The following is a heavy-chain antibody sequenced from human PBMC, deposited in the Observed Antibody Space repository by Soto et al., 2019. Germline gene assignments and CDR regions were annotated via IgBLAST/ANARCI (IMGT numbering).Heavy chain of an antibody. CDR2: IYYSGST. V-gene: IGHV4-39*01. Sequence: EPLSLTCTVSGGSISSSSYYWGWIRQPPGKGLEWIGSIYYSGSTYYNPSLKSRVTISVDTSKNQFSLKLSSVTAADTAVYYCARSGYYDFWSGYYLTYYYYGMDVWGQGTTVTVSS. J-gene: IGHJ6*02. CDR1: GGSISSSSYY. CDR3: ARSGYYDFWSGYYLTYYYYGMDV. D-gene: IGHD3-3*01.